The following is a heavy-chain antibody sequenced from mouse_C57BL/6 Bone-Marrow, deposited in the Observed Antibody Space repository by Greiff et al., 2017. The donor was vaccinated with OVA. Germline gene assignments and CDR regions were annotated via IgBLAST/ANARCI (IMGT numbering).Heavy chain of an antibody. V-gene: IGHV14-4*01. Sequence: EVQLQQSGAELVRPGASVKLSCTASGFNIKDDYMHWVKQRPEQGLEWIGWIDPENGDTEYASKIQGKATITADTSSNTAYLQLSSLTSEDTAVYYCTFDYYGSSYWYFEVGGTGTTVTVSA. CDR1: GFNIKDDY. D-gene: IGHD1-1*01. CDR3: TFDYYGSSYWYFEV. CDR2: IDPENGDT. J-gene: IGHJ1*03.